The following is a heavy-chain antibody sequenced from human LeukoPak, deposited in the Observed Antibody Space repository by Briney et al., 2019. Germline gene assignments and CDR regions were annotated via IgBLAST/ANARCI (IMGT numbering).Heavy chain of an antibody. Sequence: GGSLSLSCAASGFTFSSYGRHWIRQAPGKGLEWVAVIWYGGSTKYYADSVKGRFTISRDNSKNTPHLQMNSLRAEDTAVYYCARDKYGGPGGFFDYWGQGTLVTVSP. CDR1: GFTFSSYG. J-gene: IGHJ4*02. D-gene: IGHD4-23*01. V-gene: IGHV3-33*08. CDR2: IWYGGSTK. CDR3: ARDKYGGPGGFFDY.